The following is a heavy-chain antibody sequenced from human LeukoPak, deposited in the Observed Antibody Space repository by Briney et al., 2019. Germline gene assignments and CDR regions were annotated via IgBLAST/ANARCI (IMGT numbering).Heavy chain of an antibody. CDR1: GGSISNYY. Sequence: SETLSLTCAVSGGSISNYYWSWIRQPPGKGLEWIGYIYYSGSTNYNPSLKSRVTISADTSKNQFSLKLSSVTAADTAVYYFALGNGYFDYGGQGSGVTVSS. CDR2: IYYSGST. V-gene: IGHV4-59*01. D-gene: IGHD1-1*01. J-gene: IGHJ4*02. CDR3: ALGNGYFDY.